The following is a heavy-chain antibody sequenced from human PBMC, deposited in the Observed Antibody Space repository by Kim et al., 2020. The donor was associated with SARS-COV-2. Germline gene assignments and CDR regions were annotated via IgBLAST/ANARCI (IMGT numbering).Heavy chain of an antibody. V-gene: IGHV3-33*06. CDR2: VWYDESDK. CDR3: AKTRVPRYSGYDASDY. J-gene: IGHJ4*02. D-gene: IGHD5-12*01. Sequence: GGSLRLSCAASGFTFSSYGMHWVRQAPGKGLEWVAVVWYDESDKYYADSVKGRFTISRDNSKNTLYLQINSLRAEDTAVYFCAKTRVPRYSGYDASDYWGQGTLVTVSS. CDR1: GFTFSSYG.